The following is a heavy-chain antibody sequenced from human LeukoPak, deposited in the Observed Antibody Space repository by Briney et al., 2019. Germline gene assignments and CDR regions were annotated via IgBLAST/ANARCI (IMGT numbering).Heavy chain of an antibody. J-gene: IGHJ4*02. Sequence: AETLCLTCAVYGGSFSGYYWSWIRQPPGKGLEWIGEINHSGSTNYNPSLKSRVTISVDTSKNQFSLKLSSVTAADTAVYYCARGGARYCSSTSCPLLDYWGQGTLVTVSS. CDR3: ARGGARYCSSTSCPLLDY. V-gene: IGHV4-34*01. CDR2: INHSGST. CDR1: GGSFSGYY. D-gene: IGHD2-2*01.